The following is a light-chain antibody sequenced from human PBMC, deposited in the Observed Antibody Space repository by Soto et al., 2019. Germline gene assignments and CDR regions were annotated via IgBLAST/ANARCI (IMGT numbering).Light chain of an antibody. CDR3: MPALQSPYT. J-gene: IGKJ2*01. CDR1: QSLLHSNGYNY. CDR2: LGS. V-gene: IGKV2-28*01. Sequence: DIVMTQSPLSLPVTPGEPASISCRSSQSLLHSNGYNYLDWYLQKPGQSPQLLIYLGSNRASGVPYRFSGSGSGTDFTLTISRVEAEDVGVYYCMPALQSPYTFGRGTKLEIK.